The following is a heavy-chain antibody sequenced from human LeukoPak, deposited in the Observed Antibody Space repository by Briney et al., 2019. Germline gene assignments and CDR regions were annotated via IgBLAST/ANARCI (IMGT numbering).Heavy chain of an antibody. CDR1: GGTFSSYA. V-gene: IGHV1-69*04. D-gene: IGHD6-6*01. J-gene: IGHJ4*02. CDR3: ARDRWSIAARPFDY. Sequence: GASVKVSCKASGGTFSSYAISWVRQAPGQGLEWMGRIIPILGIANCAQKFQGRVTITADKSTSTAYMELSSLRSEDTAVYYCARDRWSIAARPFDYWGQGTLVTVSS. CDR2: IIPILGIA.